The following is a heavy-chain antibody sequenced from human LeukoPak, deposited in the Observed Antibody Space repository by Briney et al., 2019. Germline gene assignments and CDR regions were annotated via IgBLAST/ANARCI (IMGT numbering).Heavy chain of an antibody. D-gene: IGHD3-16*01. V-gene: IGHV3-74*01. CDR2: IKSDGSST. CDR3: ARMITINREGEGYFDY. J-gene: IGHJ4*02. CDR1: GFTFKIYW. Sequence: GGSLRLSCAASGFTFKIYWMHWVRQDPGNGLVWVSHIKSDGSSTIYADSVKGRFTVSRDNAKNTLYLQMNSLRAEDTAVYYCARMITINREGEGYFDYWGQGTLVTVSS.